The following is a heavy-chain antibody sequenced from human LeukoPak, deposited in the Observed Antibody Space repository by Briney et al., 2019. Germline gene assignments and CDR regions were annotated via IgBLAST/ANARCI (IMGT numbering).Heavy chain of an antibody. J-gene: IGHJ3*02. V-gene: IGHV3-23*01. D-gene: IGHD6-13*01. CDR3: AREMAAGHYHDAFDI. Sequence: GGSLRLSCAASRSTFRSHAMSWVRQAPGKGLEWVSTISGTGGSTYYADSVKGRFTISRDTSKNTLYLQMNSLRAEDTAVYYCAREMAAGHYHDAFDIWGQGTMVTVSS. CDR1: RSTFRSHA. CDR2: ISGTGGST.